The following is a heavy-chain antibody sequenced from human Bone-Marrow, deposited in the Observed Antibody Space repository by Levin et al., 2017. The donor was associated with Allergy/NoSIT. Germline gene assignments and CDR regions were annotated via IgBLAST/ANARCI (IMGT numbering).Heavy chain of an antibody. Sequence: GGSLRLSCAASGFKFDAYGMYWVRQVPGKGLEWVSGITWNRDSIAYADSVKGRFTISRDNANNSLYLQMNSLRGEDTALYYCTRVENGRNGMDVWGQGTTVIVSS. D-gene: IGHD2-8*01. CDR3: TRVENGRNGMDV. V-gene: IGHV3-9*01. J-gene: IGHJ6*02. CDR1: GFKFDAYG. CDR2: ITWNRDSI.